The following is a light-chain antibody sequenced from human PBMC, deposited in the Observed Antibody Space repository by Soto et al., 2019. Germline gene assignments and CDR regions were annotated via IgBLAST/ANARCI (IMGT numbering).Light chain of an antibody. J-gene: IGLJ2*01. CDR1: SSDVGGYNY. CDR2: DVT. Sequence: QSVLTQPPSASGSPGQSVTISCTGTSSDVGGYNYVSWYQQHPGKAPKLMIYDVTKRPSGVPDRFSGSKSGTSASLAITGLQAEDEADYYCQSYDSSGVVFGGGTKLTVL. CDR3: QSYDSSGVV. V-gene: IGLV2-8*01.